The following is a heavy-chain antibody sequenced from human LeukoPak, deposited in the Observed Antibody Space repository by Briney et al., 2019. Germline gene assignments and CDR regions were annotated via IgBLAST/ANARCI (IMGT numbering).Heavy chain of an antibody. CDR3: AREDGSGSYPGDY. Sequence: ASVKVSCKASGYTFTRYAMHWVRQAPGQRLEWMGWINAGNGNTKYSQEFQGRVTITRDTSASTAYMELSSLRSEDMAVYYCAREDGSGSYPGDYWGQGTLVTVSS. CDR2: INAGNGNT. V-gene: IGHV1-3*03. D-gene: IGHD3-10*01. CDR1: GYTFTRYA. J-gene: IGHJ4*02.